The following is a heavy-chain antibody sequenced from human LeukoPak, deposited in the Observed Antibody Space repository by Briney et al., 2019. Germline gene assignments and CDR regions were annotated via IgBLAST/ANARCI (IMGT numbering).Heavy chain of an antibody. CDR3: ARRDRDSWYSFDY. J-gene: IGHJ4*02. CDR1: GYSFTSYW. CDR2: NDPSNSYT. V-gene: IGHV5-10-1*01. D-gene: IGHD6-13*01. Sequence: GESLRTSCKGSGYSFTSYWITWVRQMPGEGLGLVGRNDPSNSYTNYTPTFQGNVTISIDKSISTAYLQWSSLKASDTAMYYCARRDRDSWYSFDYWGQGTLVTVSS.